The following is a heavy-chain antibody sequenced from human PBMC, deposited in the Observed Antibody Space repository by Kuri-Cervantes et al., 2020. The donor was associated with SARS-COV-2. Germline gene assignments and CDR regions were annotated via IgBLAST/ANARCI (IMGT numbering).Heavy chain of an antibody. Sequence: GESLKISCAASGFTFSSYWMSWVRQAPGKGLEWVANIKQGGSEKYYVDSVKGRFTISRDNAKNSLYLQMNSLRAEDTAVYYCARVMKDYDFWSGYSEYQNWFDPWGQGTLVTVSS. CDR2: IKQGGSEK. V-gene: IGHV3-7*01. J-gene: IGHJ5*02. D-gene: IGHD3-3*01. CDR1: GFTFSSYW. CDR3: ARVMKDYDFWSGYSEYQNWFDP.